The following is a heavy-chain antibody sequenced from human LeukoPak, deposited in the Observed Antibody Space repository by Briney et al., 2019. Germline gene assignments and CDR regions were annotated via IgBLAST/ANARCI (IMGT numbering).Heavy chain of an antibody. D-gene: IGHD1-26*01. J-gene: IGHJ4*02. CDR1: GFTFTTYW. CDR2: INQDGSEK. Sequence: GGSLRLSCAASGFTFTTYWMSWVRQAPGKGLEWVANINQDGSEKYFVDSVKGRFTISRDNAKNSLYLQMNSLRAEDTAVYYCARLRRVGATPFDSWGQGTLVTVSS. CDR3: ARLRRVGATPFDS. V-gene: IGHV3-7*03.